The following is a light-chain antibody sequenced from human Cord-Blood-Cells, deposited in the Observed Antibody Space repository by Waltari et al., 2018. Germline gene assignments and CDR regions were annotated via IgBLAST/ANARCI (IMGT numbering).Light chain of an antibody. Sequence: SYELTQPPSVSVSPGQTASLTCSGDKLGDKYACWYQQKPGQPPVLVIYQDSKRPSGIPERFSGSNSGNTATLTISGTQAMDEADYYCQAWDSSTAVFGGGTKLTVL. CDR1: KLGDKY. J-gene: IGLJ2*01. V-gene: IGLV3-1*01. CDR3: QAWDSSTAV. CDR2: QDS.